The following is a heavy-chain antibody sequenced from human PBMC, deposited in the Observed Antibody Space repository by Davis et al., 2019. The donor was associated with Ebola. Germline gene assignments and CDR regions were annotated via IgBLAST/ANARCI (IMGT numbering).Heavy chain of an antibody. V-gene: IGHV1-69*06. CDR3: ARGVDWNYGYYYGMDV. J-gene: IGHJ6*02. D-gene: IGHD1-7*01. CDR1: GGTFSSYA. Sequence: SVTVSCKASGGTFSSYAISWVRQAPGQGLEWMGGIIPIFGTANYAQKFQGRVTITADKSTSTAYMELSSLRSEDTAVYYCARGVDWNYGYYYGMDVWGQGTTVTVSS. CDR2: IIPIFGTA.